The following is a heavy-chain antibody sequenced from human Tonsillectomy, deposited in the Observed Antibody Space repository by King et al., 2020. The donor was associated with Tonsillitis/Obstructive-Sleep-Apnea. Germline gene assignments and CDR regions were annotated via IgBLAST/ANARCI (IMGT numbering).Heavy chain of an antibody. V-gene: IGHV3-53*01. D-gene: IGHD2/OR15-2a*01. Sequence: VQLVESGGALIQPGGSLRLSCAASGFTGITSYMSWLRQGPGKGLEWVSVLYIGGGTYYADSVKGRVTISSDNSTNTLYLQMNSVRAEDTAVYYCARGRPFYDFHRWGQGTLVTVSS. J-gene: IGHJ4*02. CDR3: ARGRPFYDFHR. CDR1: GFTGITSY. CDR2: LYIGGGT.